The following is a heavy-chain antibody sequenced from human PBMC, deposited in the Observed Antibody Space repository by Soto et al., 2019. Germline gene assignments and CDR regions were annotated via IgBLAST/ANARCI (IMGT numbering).Heavy chain of an antibody. V-gene: IGHV3-30*18. CDR1: GFTFSFYG. Sequence: QVQLVESGGGVVQPGRSLRLSCAASGFTFSFYGMHWVRQAPGKGLEWVAVISYDGSNKYYADSVKGRFTISRDNSKNTLYLQMNSLRAEDTAVYYCAKDLGDGGRGAFDIWGQETMVTVSS. CDR2: ISYDGSNK. CDR3: AKDLGDGGRGAFDI. D-gene: IGHD3-16*01. J-gene: IGHJ3*02.